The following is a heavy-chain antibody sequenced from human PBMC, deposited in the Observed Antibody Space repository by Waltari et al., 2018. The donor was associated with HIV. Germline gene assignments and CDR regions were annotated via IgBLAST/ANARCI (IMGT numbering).Heavy chain of an antibody. J-gene: IGHJ4*02. D-gene: IGHD6-19*01. CDR1: GYNFTTYW. CDR2: IHPGDADT. CDR3: ARGLPKQWLAYFDY. V-gene: IGHV5-51*01. Sequence: EVQLVQSGVEVKKPGEALKISCKCSGYNFTTYWIGWVRQMPGKGLDWMGIIHPGDADTRYSPSFQGQVTISADKSISTAFLQWSSLKASDTAMYYCARGLPKQWLAYFDYWGQGTLVTVSS.